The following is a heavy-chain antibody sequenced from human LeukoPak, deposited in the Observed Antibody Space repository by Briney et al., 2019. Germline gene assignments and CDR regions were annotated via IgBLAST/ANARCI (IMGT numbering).Heavy chain of an antibody. J-gene: IGHJ4*02. V-gene: IGHV3-7*01. CDR3: ARDLPNGFFDQ. Sequence: PGGSLRLSCATSGFTFSDYWMTWVRQAPGKGLEWLINIKEDSSDQSSVDSVKGRFIISRDNAKNLLYLQMNSLRPDDTAVYYCARDLPNGFFDQWGQGTLVTVSS. CDR2: IKEDSSDQ. CDR1: GFTFSDYW. D-gene: IGHD1-1*01.